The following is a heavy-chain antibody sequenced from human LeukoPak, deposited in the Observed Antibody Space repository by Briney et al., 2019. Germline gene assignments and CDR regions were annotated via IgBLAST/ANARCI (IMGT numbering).Heavy chain of an antibody. J-gene: IGHJ4*02. Sequence: PSETLSLTCAVDGGSFSGYYWSWIRQPPGKGLEWIGEINHSGSTNYNPSLKSRVTISVDTSKNQFSPKLSSVTAADTAVYYCARTFIAARPHYFDYWGQGTLVTVSS. CDR3: ARTFIAARPHYFDY. CDR1: GGSFSGYY. V-gene: IGHV4-34*01. CDR2: INHSGST. D-gene: IGHD6-6*01.